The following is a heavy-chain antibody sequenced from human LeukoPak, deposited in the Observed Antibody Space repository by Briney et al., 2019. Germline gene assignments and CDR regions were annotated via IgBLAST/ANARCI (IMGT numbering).Heavy chain of an antibody. CDR1: GGSLSSYY. V-gene: IGHV4-59*08. Sequence: SGTLSLTCTGSGGSLSSYYWSWIRQPPGKGMEWIGYIYYSGSTNYNPSLKSRGTISVDTSKNQFSLTLSSVTAADTAVYYCASPQGPWGQGTLVTVSS. CDR2: IYYSGST. CDR3: ASPQGP. J-gene: IGHJ5*02.